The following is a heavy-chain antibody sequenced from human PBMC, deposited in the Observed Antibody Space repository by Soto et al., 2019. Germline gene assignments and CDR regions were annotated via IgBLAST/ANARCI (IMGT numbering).Heavy chain of an antibody. CDR3: ASSQIPAAPWFDP. Sequence: NPSETLSLTCTVSGGSISSSSYYGGWIRQPPGKGLEWIGSIYYSGSTYYNPSLKSRVTISVDTSKNQFSLKLSSVTAADTAVYYCASSQIPAAPWFDPWGQGTLVTVSS. CDR2: IYYSGST. V-gene: IGHV4-39*01. CDR1: GGSISSSSYY. D-gene: IGHD2-21*01. J-gene: IGHJ5*02.